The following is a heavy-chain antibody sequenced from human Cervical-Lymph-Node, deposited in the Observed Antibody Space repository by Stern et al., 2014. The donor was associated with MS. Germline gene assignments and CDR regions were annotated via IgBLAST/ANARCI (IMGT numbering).Heavy chain of an antibody. CDR1: GFTFSTYW. CDR2: IAQDGGEK. CDR3: ARAPRGISGSD. V-gene: IGHV3-7*01. J-gene: IGHJ4*02. D-gene: IGHD1-1*01. Sequence: EVQLVESGGGLVQPGGSLRLSCVASGFTFSTYWMSWVRQAPGKGLEWVANIAQDGGEKYYVDSVKGRFTIYRDNTKNSLKLQMDSLRAEDTAVYYCARAPRGISGSDWGQGTLVTVSS.